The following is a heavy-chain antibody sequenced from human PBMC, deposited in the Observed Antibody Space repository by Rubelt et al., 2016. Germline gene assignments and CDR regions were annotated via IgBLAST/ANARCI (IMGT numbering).Heavy chain of an antibody. J-gene: IGHJ4*02. V-gene: IGHV1-18*01. CDR2: IRADNGNT. D-gene: IGHD6-13*01. Sequence: QVQLVQSGAEVKKPGTSVKVSCKASGYTFTTYGITWVRQAPGQGLEWMGWIRADNGNTNYAQKIQGRVTMTTDTSTSTAYMELSSLRSEDTAVYYCARDIAATGTTWGQGTLVTVSS. CDR3: ARDIAATGTT. CDR1: GYTFTTYG.